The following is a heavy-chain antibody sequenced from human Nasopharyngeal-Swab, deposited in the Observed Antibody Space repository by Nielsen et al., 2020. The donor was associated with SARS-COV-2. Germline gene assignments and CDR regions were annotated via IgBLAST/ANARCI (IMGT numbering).Heavy chain of an antibody. CDR3: ARVSPLPYSSSWYYFDY. Sequence: ASVKVSCKAFGYTFTSYDINWVRQATGQGLEWMGWMNPNSGNTGYAQKFQGRVTMTRNTSISTAYMELSSLRSEDTAVYYCARVSPLPYSSSWYYFDYWGQGALVTVSS. D-gene: IGHD6-13*01. J-gene: IGHJ4*02. CDR2: MNPNSGNT. V-gene: IGHV1-8*01. CDR1: GYTFTSYD.